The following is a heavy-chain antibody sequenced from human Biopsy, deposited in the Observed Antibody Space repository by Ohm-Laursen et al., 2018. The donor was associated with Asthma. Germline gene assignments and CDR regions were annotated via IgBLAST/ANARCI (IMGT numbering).Heavy chain of an antibody. D-gene: IGHD3-22*01. CDR2: IFYSGST. J-gene: IGHJ4*02. Sequence: SETLSLTCTVSYGSITSGGYYWTWIRQHPGKGLEWIGFIFYSGSTFYNPSLKSRVSISIDTSKNQFSLKLSSVTAADTAVYYCARAQDYYDSRSYYRSFDYWGQGTLVTVSS. CDR1: YGSITSGGYY. CDR3: ARAQDYYDSRSYYRSFDY. V-gene: IGHV4-31*03.